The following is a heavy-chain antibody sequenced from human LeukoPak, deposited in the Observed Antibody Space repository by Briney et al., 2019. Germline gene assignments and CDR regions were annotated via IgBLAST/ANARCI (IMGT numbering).Heavy chain of an antibody. CDR2: ISSSTSYI. CDR1: GFTFSSYS. V-gene: IGHV3-21*04. J-gene: IGHJ4*02. D-gene: IGHD4-17*01. CDR3: AKDLHVRSSSTVTTGGVDS. Sequence: GGSLRLSCAASGFTFSSYSMNWVRQAPGKGLEWVSSISSSTSYIYYGDSVKGRFTTSRDNSKNTLYLQMNSLRADDTAVYYCAKDLHVRSSSTVTTGGVDSWGQGTLVTVSS.